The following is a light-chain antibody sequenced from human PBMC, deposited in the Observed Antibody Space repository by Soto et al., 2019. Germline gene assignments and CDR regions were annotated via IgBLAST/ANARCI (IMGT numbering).Light chain of an antibody. CDR1: QSVIGW. CDR2: KAS. CDR3: QQYNFYSWT. Sequence: DIQMTQSPSTLSASVGDRVTITCRASQSVIGWLAWYQQKPGKAPKLLIYKASSLESGVPPRFSGSGSGTEFSLTISSLQPDDFETYYCQQYNFYSWTFGQGTKVEIK. V-gene: IGKV1-5*03. J-gene: IGKJ1*01.